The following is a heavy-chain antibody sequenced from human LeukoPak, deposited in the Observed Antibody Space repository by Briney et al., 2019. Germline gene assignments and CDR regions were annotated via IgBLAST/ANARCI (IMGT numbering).Heavy chain of an antibody. D-gene: IGHD3-9*01. V-gene: IGHV3-20*04. CDR2: INWKGVST. CDR1: RFTFDDYG. CDR3: ARESYDILTGFLGFDV. Sequence: GGSLRLSCAASRFTFDDYGMSWVRQAPGKGLEWVSRINWKGVSTGYADSVKGRFTISRDNAKKSLYLQMNSLRAEDTALYYCARESYDILTGFLGFDVWGPGTMVTVSS. J-gene: IGHJ3*01.